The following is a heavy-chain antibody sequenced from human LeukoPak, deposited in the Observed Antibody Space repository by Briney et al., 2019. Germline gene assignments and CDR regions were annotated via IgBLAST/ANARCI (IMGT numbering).Heavy chain of an antibody. J-gene: IGHJ4*02. CDR3: ARGRYSGSYLGY. Sequence: SETLSLTCTVSGGSISSSSYYWGWIRQPPGKGLESIGSIYYSGSTYYNPSLKSRVTISVDTSKNQFSLKLSSVTAADTAVYYCARGRYSGSYLGYWGQGTLVTVSS. V-gene: IGHV4-39*01. CDR2: IYYSGST. CDR1: GGSISSSSYY. D-gene: IGHD1-26*01.